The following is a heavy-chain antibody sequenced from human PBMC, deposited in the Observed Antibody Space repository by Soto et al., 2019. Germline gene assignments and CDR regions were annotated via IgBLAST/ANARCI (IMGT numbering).Heavy chain of an antibody. CDR3: ARDRYSSTWNNWFDP. V-gene: IGHV6-1*01. CDR2: TYYRSKWYN. CDR1: GDSVSSNSVA. Sequence: KQSQTLSLTCAISGDSVSSNSVAWNWIRQSPSRGLEWLGRTYYRSKWYNDYAVSVKSRITINTDTSKNQFSLQLNSVTPEDTAVYYCARDRYSSTWNNWFDPWGQGTLVTVSS. D-gene: IGHD6-13*01. J-gene: IGHJ5*02.